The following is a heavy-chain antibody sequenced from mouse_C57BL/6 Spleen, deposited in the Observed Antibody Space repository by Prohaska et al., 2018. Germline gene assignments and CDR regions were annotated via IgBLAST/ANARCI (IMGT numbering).Heavy chain of an antibody. J-gene: IGHJ4*01. Sequence: LKQTCTASGYTFTDYYMNWVKQSHGKNLEWSGNINPNNGGTSYNQKFKSKDKLNVDKSSSNAFIVLRRLTSEIDTIEYNVRKPEDYKSQATALT. CDR2: INPNNGGT. V-gene: IGHV1-26*01. CDR3: VRKPEDY. CDR1: GYTFTDYY.